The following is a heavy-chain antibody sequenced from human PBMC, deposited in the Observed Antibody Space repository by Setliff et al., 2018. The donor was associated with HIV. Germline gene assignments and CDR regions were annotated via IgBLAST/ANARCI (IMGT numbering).Heavy chain of an antibody. CDR1: GHTLTELS. CDR3: ARDYYDSSGYIFFPGLPDY. Sequence: ASVKVSCKVSGHTLTELSMHWVRQAPGKGLEWMGGFDPEDGETIYAQKFQGRVTMTEDTSTDTAYMELSSLRSEDTAVYYCARDYYDSSGYIFFPGLPDYWGQGTLVTVSS. V-gene: IGHV1-24*01. D-gene: IGHD3-22*01. J-gene: IGHJ4*02. CDR2: FDPEDGET.